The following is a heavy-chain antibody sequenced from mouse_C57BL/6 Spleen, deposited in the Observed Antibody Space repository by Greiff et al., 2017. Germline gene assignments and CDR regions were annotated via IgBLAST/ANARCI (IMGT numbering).Heavy chain of an antibody. CDR1: GYTFTDYN. CDR3: ARTYYGNPWFAY. Sequence: VQLQQSGPELVKPGASVKIPCKASGYTFTDYNMDWVKQSHGKSLEWIGDNNPNNGGTIYNQKFKGKATLTVDKSSSTAYMELRSLTSEDTAVYYCARTYYGNPWFAYWGQGTLVTVSA. J-gene: IGHJ3*01. D-gene: IGHD2-10*01. V-gene: IGHV1-18*01. CDR2: NNPNNGGT.